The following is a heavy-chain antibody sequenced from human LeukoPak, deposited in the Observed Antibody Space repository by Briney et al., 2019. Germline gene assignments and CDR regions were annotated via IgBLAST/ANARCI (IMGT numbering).Heavy chain of an antibody. J-gene: IGHJ4*02. Sequence: GGSLRLTCAASGFTVSSNYMSWVRQAPGKGLEWVSVIYSGGSTYYADSVKGRFTISRDNSKNTLYLQMNSLRAEDTAVYYCAAGPDQYCFDYWGQGTLVTVSS. CDR1: GFTVSSNY. V-gene: IGHV3-53*01. CDR3: AAGPDQYCFDY. CDR2: IYSGGST.